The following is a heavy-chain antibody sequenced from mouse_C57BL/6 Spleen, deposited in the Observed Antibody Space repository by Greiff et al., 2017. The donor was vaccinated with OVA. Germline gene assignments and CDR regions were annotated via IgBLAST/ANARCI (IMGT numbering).Heavy chain of an antibody. V-gene: IGHV1-53*01. J-gene: IGHJ4*01. CDR2: IIPRNGGT. CDR3: AINYGSSYYAMDY. CDR1: GYTFTSYW. Sequence: QVQLQQPGTELVKPGASVKLSCKASGYTFTSYWMHWVKQRPGQGLEWIGNIIPRNGGTNYNEKFKSKATLTVDKSSSTAYMQLSSLTSEDSAVYDCAINYGSSYYAMDYWGQGTSVTVSS. D-gene: IGHD1-1*01.